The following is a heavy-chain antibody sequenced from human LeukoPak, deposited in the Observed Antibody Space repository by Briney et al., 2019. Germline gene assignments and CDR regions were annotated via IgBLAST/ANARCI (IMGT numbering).Heavy chain of an antibody. CDR1: GLIFSDYA. CDR3: ARGRGGSYDY. CDR2: IKSNGGKA. V-gene: IGHV3-64*02. Sequence: GGSLRLSCAASGLIFSDYAMHWVRQAPGKGLEYVSSIKSNGGKAFYADSVKDRFSISRDNSKNTLNLQMGSLRAEDMAVYYCARGRGGSYDYWGQGILVTVSS. D-gene: IGHD1-26*01. J-gene: IGHJ4*02.